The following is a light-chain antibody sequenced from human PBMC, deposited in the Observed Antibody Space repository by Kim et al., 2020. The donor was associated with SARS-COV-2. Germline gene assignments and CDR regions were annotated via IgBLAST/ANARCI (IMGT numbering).Light chain of an antibody. CDR2: GAS. CDR3: QQYNNWPPWT. Sequence: SPGERATLSCRASQSVSSNLAWYQQKPGQAPRLLIYGASTRATGIPARFSGSGSGTEFTLTISSLQSEDFAVYYCQQYNNWPPWTFGQGTKGDIK. J-gene: IGKJ1*01. V-gene: IGKV3-15*01. CDR1: QSVSSN.